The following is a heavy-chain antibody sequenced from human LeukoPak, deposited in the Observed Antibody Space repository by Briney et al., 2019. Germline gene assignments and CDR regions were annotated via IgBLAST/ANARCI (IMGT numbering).Heavy chain of an antibody. CDR1: GSSISGSSYY. V-gene: IGHV4-39*07. J-gene: IGHJ4*02. CDR3: ARGRANWDYDFDY. D-gene: IGHD1-7*01. CDR2: IYYGGST. Sequence: PSETLSLTCTVSGSSISGSSYYWAWIRQPPGKGLEWIGSIYYGGSTYYNPSLKSRVSISVDTSKDQFSLNLASVTAADTAIYYCARGRANWDYDFDYWGPGTLVTVSS.